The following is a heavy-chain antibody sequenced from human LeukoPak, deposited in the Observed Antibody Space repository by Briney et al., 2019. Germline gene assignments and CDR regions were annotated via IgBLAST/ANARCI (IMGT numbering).Heavy chain of an antibody. CDR1: GFTFSSYG. CDR2: ISYEGSTK. V-gene: IGHV3-30*18. J-gene: IGHJ6*03. D-gene: IGHD3-16*01. CDR3: AKDCCPGGVGSSYHYYYYMDV. Sequence: PGGSLRLSCAASGFTFSSYGMHWVRQAPGKGLEWVAIISYEGSTKYYADSVKGRFTISRDNSKNTLFLQLNSLRAEDTAVYYCAKDCCPGGVGSSYHYYYYMDVWGKGTTVTVS.